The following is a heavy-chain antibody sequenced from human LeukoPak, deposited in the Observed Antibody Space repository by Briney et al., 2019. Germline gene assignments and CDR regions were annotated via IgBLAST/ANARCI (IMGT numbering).Heavy chain of an antibody. CDR3: ARDVLEWSPHRLYNWFDP. J-gene: IGHJ5*02. CDR1: GGTFSSYA. V-gene: IGHV1-69*06. Sequence: SVKVSCKASGGTFSSYAISWVRQAPGQGLEWMGGIIPIFGTANYARKFQGRVTITADKSTSTAYMELSSLRSEDTAVYYCARDVLEWSPHRLYNWFDPWGQGTLVTVSS. D-gene: IGHD3-3*01. CDR2: IIPIFGTA.